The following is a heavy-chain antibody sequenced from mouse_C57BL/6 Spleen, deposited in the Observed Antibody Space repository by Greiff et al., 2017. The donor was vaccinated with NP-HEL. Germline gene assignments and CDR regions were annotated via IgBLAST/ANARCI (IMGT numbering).Heavy chain of an antibody. CDR2: ISYDGSN. V-gene: IGHV3-6*01. CDR1: GYSITSGYY. CDR3: ARDGGEFAY. J-gene: IGHJ3*01. Sequence: EVKLVESGPGLVKPSQSLSLTCSVTGYSITSGYYWNWIRQFPGNKLEWMGYISYDGSNNYNPSLKNRISITRDTSKNQFFLKLNSVTTEDTATYYCARDGGEFAYWGQGTLVTVSA.